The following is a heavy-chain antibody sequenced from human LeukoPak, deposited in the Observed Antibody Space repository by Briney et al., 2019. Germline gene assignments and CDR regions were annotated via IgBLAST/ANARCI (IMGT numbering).Heavy chain of an antibody. V-gene: IGHV1-69*05. CDR1: GGTFSSHA. D-gene: IGHD5-12*01. J-gene: IGHJ6*03. Sequence: ASVKVSCKASGGTFSSHAISWVRQAPGQGLEWMGGIIPIFGTANYAQKFQGRVTITTDESTSTAYMELSSLRSEDTAVYYCARFRATAGYYYYYMDVWGKGTTVTVSS. CDR3: ARFRATAGYYYYYMDV. CDR2: IIPIFGTA.